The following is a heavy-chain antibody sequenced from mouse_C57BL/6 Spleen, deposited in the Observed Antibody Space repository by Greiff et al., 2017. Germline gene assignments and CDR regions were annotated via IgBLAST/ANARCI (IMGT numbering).Heavy chain of an antibody. CDR3: AREDGNLGYWYFDV. D-gene: IGHD2-1*01. V-gene: IGHV5-4*01. CDR2: ISDGGSYT. J-gene: IGHJ1*03. CDR1: GFTFSSYA. Sequence: DVKLVESGGGLVKPGGSLKLSCAASGFTFSSYAMSWVRQTPEKRLEWVATISDGGSYTYYPDNVKGRFTISRDNAKNNLYLQMSQLKSEDTAMYYCAREDGNLGYWYFDVWGTGTTVTVSS.